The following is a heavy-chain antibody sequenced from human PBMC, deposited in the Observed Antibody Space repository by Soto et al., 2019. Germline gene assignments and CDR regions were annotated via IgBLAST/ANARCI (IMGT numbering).Heavy chain of an antibody. CDR1: GGSVSSGSYY. D-gene: IGHD3-3*01. CDR2: IYYSGST. V-gene: IGHV4-61*01. Sequence: SETLSLTCTVSGGSVSSGSYYWSWIRQPPGKGLEWIGYIYYSGSTNYNPSLKSRVTISVDTSKNQFSLKLSSVTAADTAVYYCARDYLWSGYYPPAGPRFDPWGKGTLVTVSS. CDR3: ARDYLWSGYYPPAGPRFDP. J-gene: IGHJ5*02.